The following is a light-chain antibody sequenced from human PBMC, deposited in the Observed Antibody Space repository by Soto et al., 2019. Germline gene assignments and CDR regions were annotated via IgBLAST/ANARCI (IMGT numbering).Light chain of an antibody. CDR2: GAS. Sequence: EIVLTQSPGTLSLSPGERAALSCRASQSVSSTYLAWYQQKPGQAPRLLIYGASSRATGIPDRFSGSGSGTDFTLTISRLEPEDFAVYYCQQRGSSQTFGGGTKVEIK. CDR1: QSVSSTY. V-gene: IGKV3-20*01. CDR3: QQRGSSQT. J-gene: IGKJ4*01.